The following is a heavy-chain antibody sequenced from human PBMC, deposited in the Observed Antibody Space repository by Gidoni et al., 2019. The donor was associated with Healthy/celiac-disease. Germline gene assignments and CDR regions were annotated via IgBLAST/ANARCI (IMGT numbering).Heavy chain of an antibody. CDR1: GFTCTSAA. D-gene: IGHD3-9*01. CDR2: ISGRGGST. Sequence: EVQLLESGGGLVQPGGSLRRSCSASGFTCTSAAMRWVRQAPGKGLEWVSAISGRGGSTYYADSVKGRFTISRDNSKNTLYLQMNSLRAEDTAVYYCAKAVQHYDILTGYHYYYYYMDVWGKGTTVTVSS. V-gene: IGHV3-23*01. J-gene: IGHJ6*03. CDR3: AKAVQHYDILTGYHYYYYYMDV.